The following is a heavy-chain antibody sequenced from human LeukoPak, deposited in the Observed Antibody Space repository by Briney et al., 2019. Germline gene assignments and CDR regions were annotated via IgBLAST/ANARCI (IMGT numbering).Heavy chain of an antibody. Sequence: ASVKVSCKASGYTFTSYYMRWVRQAPGQGLEWMGIVNPSGGSTSYAQKFQGRVTMTRDTSTSTVYMELSSLRSEDTAVYYCARGAGGRYSSGWYDDAFDIWGQGTMVTVSS. V-gene: IGHV1-46*01. CDR1: GYTFTSYY. J-gene: IGHJ3*02. CDR2: VNPSGGST. D-gene: IGHD6-19*01. CDR3: ARGAGGRYSSGWYDDAFDI.